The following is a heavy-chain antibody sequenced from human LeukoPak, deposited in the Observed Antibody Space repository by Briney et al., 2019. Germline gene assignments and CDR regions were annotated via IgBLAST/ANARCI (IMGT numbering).Heavy chain of an antibody. CDR1: GGSISSSSYY. CDR3: ARGEMATMSAFDY. J-gene: IGHJ4*02. CDR2: IYYSGST. Sequence: SETLSLTCTVSGGSISSSSYYWGWIRQPPGKGLEWIGSIYYSGSTYYNPSLKSRVTISVDRSKNQFSLKLSSVTAADTAVYYCARGEMATMSAFDYWGQGTLVTVSS. V-gene: IGHV4-39*07. D-gene: IGHD5-24*01.